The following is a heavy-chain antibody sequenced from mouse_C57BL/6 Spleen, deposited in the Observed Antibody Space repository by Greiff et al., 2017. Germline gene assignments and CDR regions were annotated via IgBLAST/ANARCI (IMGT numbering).Heavy chain of an antibody. CDR1: GYSITSGYY. J-gene: IGHJ4*01. CDR3: AREGLREAMDY. V-gene: IGHV3-6*01. CDR2: ISYDGSN. Sequence: EVKLQESGPGLVKPSQSLSLTCSVTGYSITSGYYWNWIRQFPGNKLEWMGYISYDGSNNYNPSLKNRISITRDTSKNQFFLKLTSVTTEDTATYYCAREGLREAMDYWGQGTSVTVSS. D-gene: IGHD1-1*01.